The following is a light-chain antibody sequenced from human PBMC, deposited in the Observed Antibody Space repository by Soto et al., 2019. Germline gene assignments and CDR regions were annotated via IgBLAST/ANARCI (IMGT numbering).Light chain of an antibody. CDR1: QMISSSY. J-gene: IGKJ5*01. V-gene: IGKV3D-7*01. CDR2: GAS. CDR3: QQDYKLPIT. Sequence: EFVLTQSPATLSLSPGEGATLSCMVSQMISSSYLSCYHQRPGQAPSLLIYGASTRATGIPARFSGSGRGSGTDFTLTISSLQAEDFAVYYCQQDYKLPITFGQGTRLEIK.